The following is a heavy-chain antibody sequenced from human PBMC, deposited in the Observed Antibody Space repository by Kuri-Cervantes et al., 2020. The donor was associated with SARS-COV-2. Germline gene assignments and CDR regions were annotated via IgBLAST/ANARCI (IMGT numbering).Heavy chain of an antibody. CDR3: AKWDVIVVVAAPELHY. J-gene: IGHJ4*02. Sequence: GESLKISCAASGFTFSTYAMTWVRQAPGKGLEWVSAISGSGESTYYADSVQGRFTISRDNSKNTLYLQMNSLRAEDTAVYYCAKWDVIVVVAAPELHYWGQGTLVTVSS. V-gene: IGHV3-23*01. CDR1: GFTFSTYA. D-gene: IGHD2-15*01. CDR2: ISGSGEST.